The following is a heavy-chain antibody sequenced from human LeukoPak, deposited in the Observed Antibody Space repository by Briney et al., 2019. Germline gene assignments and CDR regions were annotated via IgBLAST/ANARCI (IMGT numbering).Heavy chain of an antibody. J-gene: IGHJ5*02. V-gene: IGHV4-59*12. CDR2: IYYSGST. D-gene: IGHD3-22*01. CDR3: ARNYYDSSGYYAPNWFDP. CDR1: GGSISSYY. Sequence: KASETLSLTCTVSGGSISSYYWSWIRQPPGKGLEWIGYIYYSGSTNYNPSLKSRVTISVDTSKNQFSLRLTSVTAADTAVYYCARNYYDSSGYYAPNWFDPWGQGTLVTVSS.